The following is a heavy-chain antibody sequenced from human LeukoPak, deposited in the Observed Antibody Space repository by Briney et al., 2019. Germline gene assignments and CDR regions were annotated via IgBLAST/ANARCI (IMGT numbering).Heavy chain of an antibody. CDR3: ARDMGSSWYGGNY. D-gene: IGHD6-13*01. Sequence: PGGSLRLSCAAAGFPFSSYAMHWVRQAPGKGLEWVAVISYDGSNKYYADSVKGRFTISRDNSKNTLYLQMNSLRAEDTAVYYCARDMGSSWYGGNYWGQGTLVTVSS. V-gene: IGHV3-30*04. CDR2: ISYDGSNK. CDR1: GFPFSSYA. J-gene: IGHJ4*02.